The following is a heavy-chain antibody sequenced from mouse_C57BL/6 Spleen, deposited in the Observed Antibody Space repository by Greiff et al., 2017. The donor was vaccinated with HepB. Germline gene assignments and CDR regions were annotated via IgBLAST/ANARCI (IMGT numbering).Heavy chain of an antibody. CDR3: ARRLEGDYDVGYAMDY. J-gene: IGHJ4*01. D-gene: IGHD2-4*01. CDR2: IDPSDSET. V-gene: IGHV1-52*01. CDR1: GYTFTSYW. Sequence: QVQLQQPGAELVRPGSSVKLSCKASGYTFTSYWMHWVKQRPIQGLEWIGNIDPSDSETHYNQKFKDKATLTVDKSSSTAYMQLSSLTSEDAAVYDWARRLEGDYDVGYAMDYWGQGTSVTVSS.